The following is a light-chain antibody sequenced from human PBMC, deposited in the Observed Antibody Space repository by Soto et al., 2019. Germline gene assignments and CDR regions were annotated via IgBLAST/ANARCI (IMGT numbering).Light chain of an antibody. Sequence: EIVMTQSPATLSVSPEDRVTLSCRASQNVRRNIAWYQQKPGQAPSLLIFGAITRATGIPARFSGSGSGTEFTLTIRSLQSEDSAIYYCQHYNVWPPRTFGQGTKV. J-gene: IGKJ1*01. CDR3: QHYNVWPPRT. CDR1: QNVRRN. V-gene: IGKV3-15*01. CDR2: GAI.